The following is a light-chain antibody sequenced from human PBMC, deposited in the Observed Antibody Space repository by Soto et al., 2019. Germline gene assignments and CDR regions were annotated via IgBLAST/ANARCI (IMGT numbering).Light chain of an antibody. Sequence: DIQMPHSRLTLSASVGDRVTITCRASQSINARLAWHQQKPGKVPKVLIYDASNLKSGVPSRFSGSGSGREFTLTISSLQPDDFATYYCQQYYTYPWTFGQGTKVDIK. V-gene: IGKV1-5*01. CDR2: DAS. J-gene: IGKJ1*01. CDR3: QQYYTYPWT. CDR1: QSINAR.